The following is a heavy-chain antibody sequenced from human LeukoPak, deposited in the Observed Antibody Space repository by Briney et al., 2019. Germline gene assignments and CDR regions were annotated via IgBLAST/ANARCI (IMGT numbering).Heavy chain of an antibody. V-gene: IGHV4-39*07. CDR1: GASISSSTYY. CDR3: ARDQYYDVGTYYEIDY. D-gene: IGHD3-22*01. CDR2: ASYSGNT. J-gene: IGHJ4*02. Sequence: SETLSLTCTVSGASISSSTYYWGWIRQPPGKGLEWIGSASYSGNTYYNPSLKSRVTILEDTSKNQFSLKMTSVTAADTAVYYCARDQYYDVGTYYEIDYWGQGTLVTVSS.